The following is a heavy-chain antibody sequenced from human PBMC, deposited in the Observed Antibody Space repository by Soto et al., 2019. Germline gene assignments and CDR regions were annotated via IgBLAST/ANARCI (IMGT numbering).Heavy chain of an antibody. CDR2: IKQDGSEK. CDR1: GFTFSSYW. Sequence: QPGGSLRLSCAASGFTFSSYWMSWVRQAPGKGLEWVANIKQDGSEKYYVDSVKGRFTISRDNAKNSLYLQMNSLRAEDTAVYYCARDWSQLVPGWAWWFDPWGQGTLVTVSS. J-gene: IGHJ5*02. D-gene: IGHD6-13*01. V-gene: IGHV3-7*05. CDR3: ARDWSQLVPGWAWWFDP.